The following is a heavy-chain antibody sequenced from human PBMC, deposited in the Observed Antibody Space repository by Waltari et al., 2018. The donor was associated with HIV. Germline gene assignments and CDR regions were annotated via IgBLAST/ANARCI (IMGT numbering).Heavy chain of an antibody. CDR1: GFFFHDYA. J-gene: IGHJ4*02. Sequence: EVQLVESGGGLVQPGRSLRLSCAASGFFFHDYAMHWVRQAPGKVLEWVSGISWNSGTIYYADSVRGRFTISRDNAKNSLYLQMNSLRAEDTAFYYCAKGGTVTTDYFNYWGQGTLVTVSS. CDR2: ISWNSGTI. D-gene: IGHD4-17*01. V-gene: IGHV3-9*01. CDR3: AKGGTVTTDYFNY.